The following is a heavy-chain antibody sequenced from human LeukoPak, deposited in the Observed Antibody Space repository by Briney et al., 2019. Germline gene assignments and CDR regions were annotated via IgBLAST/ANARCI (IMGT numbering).Heavy chain of an antibody. D-gene: IGHD6-13*01. V-gene: IGHV3-23*01. CDR2: ISASGP. CDR3: AKDLSYSSSWSKFDY. CDR1: GFTFSRLA. J-gene: IGHJ4*02. Sequence: GGSLRLSCAASGFTFSRLAMTWVRQAPGKGLEWVSTISASGPYYADSVKGRFTISRDNSKNTLYLQMNSLRAEDTAVYYCAKDLSYSSSWSKFDYWGQGTLVTVSS.